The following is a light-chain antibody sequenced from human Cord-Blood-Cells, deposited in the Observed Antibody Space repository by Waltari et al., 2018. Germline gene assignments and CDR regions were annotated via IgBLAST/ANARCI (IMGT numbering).Light chain of an antibody. V-gene: IGKV3-15*01. CDR1: QSGSSN. CDR3: QQFNNWPPYS. J-gene: IGKJ2*03. Sequence: EIVMTQSPATLSVSPGERATLSCRASQSGSSNVAWYQQKPGQAPRLLIYGASTRATGIPARFSGSGSGPEFTLTISSLQSEDFAVYYCQQFNNWPPYSFGQWTKLEIK. CDR2: GAS.